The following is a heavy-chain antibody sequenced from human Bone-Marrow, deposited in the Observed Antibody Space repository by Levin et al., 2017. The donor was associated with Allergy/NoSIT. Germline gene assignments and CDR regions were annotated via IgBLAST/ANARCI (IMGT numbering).Heavy chain of an antibody. D-gene: IGHD4-11*01. Sequence: SGGSLRLSCAASGFTFSSYSMNWVRQAPGKGLEWVASMKQDGSEQYYVDSVKGRFTISRDNAKNSLYLQMNSLRAEDTAVYYCARGSYSPTYWGQGTLVTVSS. J-gene: IGHJ4*02. V-gene: IGHV3-7*01. CDR3: ARGSYSPTY. CDR1: GFTFSSYS. CDR2: MKQDGSEQ.